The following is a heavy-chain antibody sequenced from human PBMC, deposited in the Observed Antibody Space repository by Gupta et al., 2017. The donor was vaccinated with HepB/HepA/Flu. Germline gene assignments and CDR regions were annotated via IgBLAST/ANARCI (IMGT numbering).Heavy chain of an antibody. CDR2: IYWDDDR. CDR1: GVSPSTSRVG. CDR3: THNLRAGYSSGWYMDY. V-gene: IGHV2-5*02. J-gene: IGHJ4*02. Sequence: QITLNESGPTLVKPTQTLTLTCTFAGVSPSTSRVGVGLLRQPPGKALEWLALIYWDDDRRDSSTLKSKLTMTKDTSKNQVVLTMANMDPLDTATYCCTHNLRAGYSSGWYMDYWGQGTMVTVSS. D-gene: IGHD6-19*01.